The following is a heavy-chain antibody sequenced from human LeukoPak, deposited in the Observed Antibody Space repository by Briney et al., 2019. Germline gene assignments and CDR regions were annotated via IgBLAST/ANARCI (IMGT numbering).Heavy chain of an antibody. CDR3: ARDPGRFLEWLLKEGDAFDI. J-gene: IGHJ3*02. Sequence: GGSLRLSCAASGFTFSSYAMHWLRQAPGKGLEWVAVISYDGSNEYYADSVKGRFTISRDNSKNTLYLQMNSLRAEDTAVYYCARDPGRFLEWLLKEGDAFDIWGQGTMVTVSS. CDR2: ISYDGSNE. CDR1: GFTFSSYA. D-gene: IGHD3-3*01. V-gene: IGHV3-30-3*01.